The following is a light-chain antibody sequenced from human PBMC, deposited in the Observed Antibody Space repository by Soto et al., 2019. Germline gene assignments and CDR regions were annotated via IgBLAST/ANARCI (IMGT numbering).Light chain of an antibody. J-gene: IGKJ1*01. CDR2: AAS. V-gene: IGKV1-27*01. CDR1: QGISNY. Sequence: DIQMTQSPSSLSASVGDRVTITCRASQGISNYLAWYQQKPGKVPKLLIYAASTLQSGVPSRFSGTGSGTDFTLTISSLQPEDVAIYVCQKYNSAPPGAAFGQGTKVEIK. CDR3: QKYNSAPPGAA.